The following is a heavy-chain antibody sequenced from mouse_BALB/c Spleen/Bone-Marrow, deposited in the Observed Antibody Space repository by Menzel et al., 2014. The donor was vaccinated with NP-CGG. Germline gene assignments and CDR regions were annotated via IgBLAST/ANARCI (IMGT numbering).Heavy chain of an antibody. CDR2: INSNGGST. J-gene: IGHJ2*01. V-gene: IGHV5-6-3*01. Sequence: VQLQQSGGGLVQPGGSLKLSCAASGFTFSSYGMSWVRQTPDKRLGLVATINSNGGSTYYPDSVKGRFTISRDSARNTLYLQMSSLKSEDTAMYYCARVAYYNVYFDYWGQGTTLTVSS. CDR1: GFTFSSYG. CDR3: ARVAYYNVYFDY. D-gene: IGHD2-12*01.